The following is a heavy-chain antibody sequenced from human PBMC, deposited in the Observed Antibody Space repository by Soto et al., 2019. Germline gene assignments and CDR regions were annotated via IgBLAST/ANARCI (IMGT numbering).Heavy chain of an antibody. Sequence: EVQLLESGGGLVQPGGSLRLSCAASGFTFSNYAMSWVRQAPGKGLEWVSGISGSGGSTYYADSVKGRFTISRHNSKNTLYLQMNRLRAEDTAVYYCAKDPGAAAGTGWFDPWGQGTLVTVSS. V-gene: IGHV3-23*01. J-gene: IGHJ5*02. D-gene: IGHD6-13*01. CDR2: ISGSGGST. CDR3: AKDPGAAAGTGWFDP. CDR1: GFTFSNYA.